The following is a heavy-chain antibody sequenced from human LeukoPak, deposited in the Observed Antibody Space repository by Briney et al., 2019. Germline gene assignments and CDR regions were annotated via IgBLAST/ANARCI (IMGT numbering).Heavy chain of an antibody. CDR3: ARSQTDLDYYGSGSSPLNYFDY. D-gene: IGHD3-10*01. Sequence: SSETLSLTCTVSGGSISSYYWSWIRQPAGKGLEWIGRIYTSGSTNYNPSLKSRVTISVDTSKNQFSLKLSSVTAADTAVYYCARSQTDLDYYGSGSSPLNYFDYWGQGTLVTVSS. CDR1: GGSISSYY. V-gene: IGHV4-4*07. J-gene: IGHJ4*02. CDR2: IYTSGST.